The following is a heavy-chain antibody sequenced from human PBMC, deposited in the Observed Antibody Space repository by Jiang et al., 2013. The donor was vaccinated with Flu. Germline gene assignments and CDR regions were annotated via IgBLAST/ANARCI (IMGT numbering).Heavy chain of an antibody. CDR2: IYPSSGTT. V-gene: IGHV1-46*01. J-gene: IGHJ4*02. CDR3: AREDGYNAGDDY. D-gene: IGHD5-24*01. CDR1: GYTFSHYF. Sequence: SGAEVKVSCKASGYTFSHYFLHWVRQAPGQGLEWMGKIYPSSGTTSCAQKFQGRVTMTRDTSTSTVYMELSSLRSEDTAVYYCAREDGYNAGDDYWGQGTLVTVSS.